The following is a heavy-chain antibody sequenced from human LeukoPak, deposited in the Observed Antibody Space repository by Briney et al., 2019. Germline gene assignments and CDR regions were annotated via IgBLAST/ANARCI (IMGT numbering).Heavy chain of an antibody. D-gene: IGHD3-9*01. Sequence: SETLSLTCAVYGGSFSGYYWSWIRQPPGKGLEWIGYIYYSGSTNYNPSLKSRVTISVDTSKNQFSLKLSSVTAADTAVYYCARGNYDILTGYYQNWFDPWGQGTLVTVSS. J-gene: IGHJ5*02. CDR2: IYYSGST. V-gene: IGHV4-59*01. CDR3: ARGNYDILTGYYQNWFDP. CDR1: GGSFSGYY.